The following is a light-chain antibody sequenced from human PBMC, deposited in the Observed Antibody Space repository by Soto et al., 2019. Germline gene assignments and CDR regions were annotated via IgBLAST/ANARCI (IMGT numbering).Light chain of an antibody. Sequence: DMVLTQSPGTLSLSPGERATLSCRASEAVDSNFLAWYQQKPGQAPRLLIYAASTRATGIPDRFSGSGSGTDFTLTIGRLDPEDFAVYYCQQYHSWPPTFGQGTKVDIK. J-gene: IGKJ1*01. CDR1: EAVDSNF. V-gene: IGKV3-20*01. CDR3: QQYHSWPPT. CDR2: AAS.